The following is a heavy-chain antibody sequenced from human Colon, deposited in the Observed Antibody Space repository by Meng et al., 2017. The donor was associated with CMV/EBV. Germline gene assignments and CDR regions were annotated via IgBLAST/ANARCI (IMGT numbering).Heavy chain of an antibody. CDR1: GFTVSSNY. Sequence: GESLKISCAASGFTVSSNYMSWVRQPPGGGLEWLSRIDNEGSGAIYADSVRGRFTVSRDNARNTVYLHMNSLRDEDTAVYSCARDTPHSAFAPWGHGTLVTVSS. CDR3: ARDTPHSAFAP. D-gene: IGHD2-15*01. J-gene: IGHJ5*02. V-gene: IGHV3-74*01. CDR2: IDNEGSGA.